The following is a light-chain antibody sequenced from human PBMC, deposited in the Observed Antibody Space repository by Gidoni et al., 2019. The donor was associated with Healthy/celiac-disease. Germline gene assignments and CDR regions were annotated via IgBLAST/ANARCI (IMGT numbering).Light chain of an antibody. CDR2: GAS. Sequence: DIVLTQSPGTLSLAPGDRATLSCTASQTIQSDHLGWYHQRPGQPPRRLIYGASKRATGTPDRFSASGSGSAFTLTISRLEPEDFGVFYCLQYGSSPYTFXXXTKLEI. CDR1: QTIQSDH. CDR3: LQYGSSPYT. V-gene: IGKV3-20*01. J-gene: IGKJ2*01.